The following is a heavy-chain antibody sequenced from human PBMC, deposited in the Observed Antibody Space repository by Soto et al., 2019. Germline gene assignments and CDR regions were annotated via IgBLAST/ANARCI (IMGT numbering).Heavy chain of an antibody. CDR3: ARSVEGHFDY. CDR2: INQDANEK. V-gene: IGHV3-7*02. Sequence: GGSLRLSCAASGFMFSSHWMSWVRQAPGKGLEWVANINQDANEKYYVDSVKGRFTISRDNAKNSVYLQMNSLRDEDTAVYYCARSVEGHFDYWGQGTVVTVSS. CDR1: GFMFSSHW. J-gene: IGHJ4*02. D-gene: IGHD6-19*01.